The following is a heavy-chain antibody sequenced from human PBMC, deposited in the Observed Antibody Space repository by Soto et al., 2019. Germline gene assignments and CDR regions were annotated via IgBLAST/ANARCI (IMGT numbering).Heavy chain of an antibody. J-gene: IGHJ4*02. Sequence: SETLSLTCTVSGGSISSYYWSWIRQPPGKGLEWIGEIFHSGSTNYNPSLKTRLTISVDKSKNQFSLKLSSVTAADTAVYYCARVYSGSYSDSWGRGTLVTVSS. D-gene: IGHD1-26*01. CDR3: ARVYSGSYSDS. CDR1: GGSISSYY. CDR2: IFHSGST. V-gene: IGHV4-59*12.